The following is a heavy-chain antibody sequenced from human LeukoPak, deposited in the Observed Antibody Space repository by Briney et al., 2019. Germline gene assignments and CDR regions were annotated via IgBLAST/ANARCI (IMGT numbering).Heavy chain of an antibody. J-gene: IGHJ6*03. V-gene: IGHV1-2*06. Sequence: GASVKVSCKASGYTFTGYYMHWVRQAPGQGLEWMGRINPNSGGTNYAQQFQGRVTMTRDTSISTAYMELRRLRSDDTAVYYCARDQGYCSSTSCYRYYYYMDVWGKGTTVTVSS. D-gene: IGHD2-2*01. CDR2: INPNSGGT. CDR3: ARDQGYCSSTSCYRYYYYMDV. CDR1: GYTFTGYY.